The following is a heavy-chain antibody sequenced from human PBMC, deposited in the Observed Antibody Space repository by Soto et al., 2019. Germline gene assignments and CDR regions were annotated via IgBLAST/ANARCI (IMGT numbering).Heavy chain of an antibody. V-gene: IGHV2-5*01. CDR3: AHLMAATWGFDK. Sequence: QITLKESGPTLVKPTQTLTLTCTFSGFSLSASGVGVVWTRQTPGKALEWLGIIYWNDDKRYRPSLSIRHTTTTGTSKITVVLTSSNQDPMDTATYYWAHLMAATWGFDKGGQGALVTVSS. D-gene: IGHD6-25*01. CDR2: IYWNDDK. J-gene: IGHJ4*02. CDR1: GFSLSASGVG.